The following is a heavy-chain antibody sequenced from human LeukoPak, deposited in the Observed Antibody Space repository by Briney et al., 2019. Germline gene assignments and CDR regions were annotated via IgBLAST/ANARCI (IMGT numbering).Heavy chain of an antibody. V-gene: IGHV4-59*08. CDR3: ARAAVVPAAMMLAQGWFDP. CDR2: IYYSGST. CDR1: GGSISSYY. Sequence: SETLSLTCTVSGGSISSYYWSWIRQPPGKGLEWIGYIYYSGSTNYNPSLKSRVTISVDTSKNQFSLKLSSVTAADTAVYYCARAAVVPAAMMLAQGWFDPWGQGTLVTVSS. D-gene: IGHD2-2*01. J-gene: IGHJ5*02.